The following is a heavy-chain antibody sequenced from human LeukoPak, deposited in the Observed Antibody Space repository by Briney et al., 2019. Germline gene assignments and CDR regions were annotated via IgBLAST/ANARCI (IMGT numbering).Heavy chain of an antibody. J-gene: IGHJ4*02. CDR3: ARVEVAGEYYFDY. CDR1: GGSLSSYY. D-gene: IGHD6-19*01. CDR2: IYYSGST. V-gene: IGHV4-59*01. Sequence: SETLSLTCTVSGGSLSSYYWSWIRQPPGKGLEWVGYIYYSGSTNYNPSLKSRVTISVDTSKNQFSRKLSSVTAADTAVYYCARVEVAGEYYFDYWGQGTLVTVSS.